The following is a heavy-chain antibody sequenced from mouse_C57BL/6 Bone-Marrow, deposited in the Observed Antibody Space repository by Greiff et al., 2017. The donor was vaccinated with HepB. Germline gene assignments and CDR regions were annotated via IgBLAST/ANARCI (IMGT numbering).Heavy chain of an antibody. J-gene: IGHJ3*01. CDR1: GYAFTNYL. V-gene: IGHV1-54*01. Sequence: QVQLQQSGAELVRPGTSVKVSCKASGYAFTNYLIEWVKQRPGQGLEWIGVINPGSGGTTYNEKFKGKATLTADKSSSTAYMQLSGLTSEDSAVYFCARWGPSYYSNFGFAYWGQGTLVTVSA. D-gene: IGHD2-5*01. CDR3: ARWGPSYYSNFGFAY. CDR2: INPGSGGT.